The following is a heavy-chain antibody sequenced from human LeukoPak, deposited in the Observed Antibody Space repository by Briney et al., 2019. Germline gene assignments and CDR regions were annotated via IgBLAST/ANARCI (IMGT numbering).Heavy chain of an antibody. CDR3: AKKYYHYMDV. D-gene: IGHD6-6*01. CDR2: ISTSGGRT. CDR1: GFTFSSYA. Sequence: GGSLRLSCAASGFTFSSYAMSWVRQAPGKGLEWVSAISTSGGRTYYADSVKGRFTISRDNSKNTLYLQIHSLRAEDTAVYYCAKKYYHYMDVWGKGTTVTVSS. V-gene: IGHV3-23*01. J-gene: IGHJ6*03.